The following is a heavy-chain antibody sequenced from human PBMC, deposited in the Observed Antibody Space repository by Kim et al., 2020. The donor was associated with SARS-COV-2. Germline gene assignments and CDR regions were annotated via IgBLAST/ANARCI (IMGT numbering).Heavy chain of an antibody. V-gene: IGHV4-4*02. CDR3: AREGVGATGDYYYYYGMDV. J-gene: IGHJ6*02. D-gene: IGHD1-26*01. CDR2: IYHSGST. CDR1: GGSISSSNW. Sequence: SETLSLTCAVSGGSISSSNWWSWVRQPPGKGLEWIGEIYHSGSTNYNPSLKSRVTISVDKSKNQFSLKLSSVTAADTAVYYCAREGVGATGDYYYYYGMDVWGQGTTVTVSS.